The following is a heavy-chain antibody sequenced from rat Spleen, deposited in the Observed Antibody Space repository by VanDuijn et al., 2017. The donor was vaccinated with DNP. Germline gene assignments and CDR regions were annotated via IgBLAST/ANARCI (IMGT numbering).Heavy chain of an antibody. Sequence: EVQLVETGGGLVQPGRSLKLSCVASGFTFSSYWMYWIRQAPGKGLEWIASINTDGGTTYYRDSVKGRFTISRDNAENTVYLQMNSLRSEDTATYYCVRGTVWFAYWGQGTLVTVSS. J-gene: IGHJ3*01. V-gene: IGHV5-58*01. CDR1: GFTFSSYW. CDR3: VRGTVWFAY. CDR2: INTDGGTT.